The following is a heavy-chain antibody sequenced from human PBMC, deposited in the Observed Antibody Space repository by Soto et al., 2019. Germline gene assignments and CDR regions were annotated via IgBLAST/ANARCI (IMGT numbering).Heavy chain of an antibody. D-gene: IGHD3-3*01. CDR2: IYYSGST. V-gene: IGHV4-30-4*01. CDR1: GGSIISGDYY. J-gene: IGHJ5*02. Sequence: LSLTFTVSGGSIISGDYYWSWIRQPPGKGLEWIGYIYYSGSTYYNPSPKSRATISVDTSKNQFSLKLSSVTAADTAVYYCARGGQRALRGNVDFWSGYYVWFDPWGQGTLVTVSS. CDR3: ARGGQRALRGNVDFWSGYYVWFDP.